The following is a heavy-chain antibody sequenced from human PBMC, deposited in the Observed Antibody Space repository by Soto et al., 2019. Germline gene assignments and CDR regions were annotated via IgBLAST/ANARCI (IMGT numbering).Heavy chain of an antibody. V-gene: IGHV1-69*09. Sequence: QVQLLQSGTEVKRPGSSVKVSCRASGVSFNSYGFAWVRQAPGRGLEWVGKINPASQLRNYEQSLQGRVTITADTSTRTDYMELSGLTSEDTAVYYCARMKLARLDHWGQGTLVTVSS. J-gene: IGHJ4*02. CDR1: GVSFNSYG. CDR3: ARMKLARLDH. CDR2: INPASQLR.